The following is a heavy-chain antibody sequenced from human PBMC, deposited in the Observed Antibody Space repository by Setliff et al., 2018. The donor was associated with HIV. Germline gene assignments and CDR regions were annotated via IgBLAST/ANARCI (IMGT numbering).Heavy chain of an antibody. D-gene: IGHD2-2*01. CDR2: IYSNGGT. J-gene: IGHJ6*02. CDR3: AKDKAAYCSSTSCGGLSRYYYGMDV. CDR1: GVSVSSYY. Sequence: PSETLSLTCNVSGVSVSSYYWSWLRQPPGKGLEYIGYIYSNGGTNYNPSLKSRVTISIDTSKNQFSLRLSSVTAADTAVYYCAKDKAAYCSSTSCGGLSRYYYGMDVWGQGTTVTVSS. V-gene: IGHV4-59*02.